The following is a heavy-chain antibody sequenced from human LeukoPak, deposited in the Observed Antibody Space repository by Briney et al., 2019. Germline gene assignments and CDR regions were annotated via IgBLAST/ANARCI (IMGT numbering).Heavy chain of an antibody. CDR1: GFTFSSYE. CDR3: ARQTYYYDSSGYYYYYYYMDV. J-gene: IGHJ6*03. V-gene: IGHV3-48*03. Sequence: GGSLRLSCAASGFTFSSYEMNWVRQAPGKGLEWVSYISSSGSTIYYADSVKGRFTISRDNSKNTLYLQMNSLRAEDTAVYYCARQTYYYDSSGYYYYYYYMDVWGKGTTVTISS. CDR2: ISSSGSTI. D-gene: IGHD3-22*01.